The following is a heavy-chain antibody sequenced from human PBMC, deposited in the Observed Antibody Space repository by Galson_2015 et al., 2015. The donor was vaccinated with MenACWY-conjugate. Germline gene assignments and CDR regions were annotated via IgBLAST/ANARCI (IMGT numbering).Heavy chain of an antibody. CDR1: GGSISSSNYY. V-gene: IGHV4-39*01. CDR3: ARLPSTSSWYWYFDL. D-gene: IGHD2-2*01. J-gene: IGHJ2*01. Sequence: SETLSLTCTVSGGSISSSNYYWGWIRQPPGKGLEWIGNIYYSGDTYYNPSLKSRVSISVDTSKNQFSLKLSSVSAADTAVYYCARLPSTSSWYWYFDLWGRGTLVTVSS. CDR2: IYYSGDT.